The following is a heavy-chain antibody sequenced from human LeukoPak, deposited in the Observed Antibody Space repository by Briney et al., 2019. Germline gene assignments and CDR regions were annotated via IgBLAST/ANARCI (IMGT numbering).Heavy chain of an antibody. V-gene: IGHV3-7*01. CDR3: AKEGGVATIGGFDY. CDR2: IKTDGGEK. Sequence: PGGSLRLSCVASGFIFPNYWMTWVRQAPGKGLEWVANIKTDGGEKYYVDSVKGRFTISRDNSKNTLYLQMNSLRAEDTAVYYCAKEGGVATIGGFDYWGQGTLVTVSS. D-gene: IGHD5-12*01. CDR1: GFIFPNYW. J-gene: IGHJ4*02.